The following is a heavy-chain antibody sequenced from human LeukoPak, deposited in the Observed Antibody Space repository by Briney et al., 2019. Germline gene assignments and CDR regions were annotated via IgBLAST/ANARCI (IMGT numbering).Heavy chain of an antibody. V-gene: IGHV3-53*01. CDR1: GFTVSSNY. Sequence: TGGSLRLSCAASGFTVSSNYMSWVRQAPGKGLEWVSVIYSGGSTYNADSVKGRFTISRDNSKNTLYLQMNSLRAEDTAVYYCARVKTAMVDDAFDIWGQGTMVTVSS. CDR3: ARVKTAMVDDAFDI. CDR2: IYSGGST. D-gene: IGHD5-18*01. J-gene: IGHJ3*02.